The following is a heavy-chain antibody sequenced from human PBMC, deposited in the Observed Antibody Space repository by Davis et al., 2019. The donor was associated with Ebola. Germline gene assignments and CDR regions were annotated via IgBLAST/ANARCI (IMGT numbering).Heavy chain of an antibody. Sequence: GESLKISCVVSGFTFSNYWMNWVRQAPGKGLEWVANIKQDGSTKYYVDSVKGRFTISRDNARNSLYLQMDSLRAEDTALYYCARDQGSQGNFHYWGQGTLVAVSS. V-gene: IGHV3-7*01. D-gene: IGHD6-19*01. CDR1: GFTFSNYW. CDR3: ARDQGSQGNFHY. J-gene: IGHJ4*02. CDR2: IKQDGSTK.